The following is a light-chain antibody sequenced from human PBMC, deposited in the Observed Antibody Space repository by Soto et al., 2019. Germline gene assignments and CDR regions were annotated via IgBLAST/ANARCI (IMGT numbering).Light chain of an antibody. CDR3: SSYAGSNNWN. Sequence: QSALTQPPSASGSPGQSVTISCTGTSSDVGGYNCVSWYQQHPGKAPKLMIYEVSKWPSGVPDRFSGSKSGNTASLTVSGLQAEDEADYYCSSYAGSNNWNFGTGTKLTVL. V-gene: IGLV2-8*01. CDR1: SSDVGGYNC. J-gene: IGLJ1*01. CDR2: EVS.